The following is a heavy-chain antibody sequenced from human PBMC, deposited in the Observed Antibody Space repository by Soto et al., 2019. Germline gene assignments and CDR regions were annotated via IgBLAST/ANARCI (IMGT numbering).Heavy chain of an antibody. CDR1: GYDFFKYN. CDR2: INPNGGYT. J-gene: IGHJ4*02. D-gene: IGHD2-21*02. Sequence: QEQLVQSGAEVKKPGASVKVSCKTSGYDFFKYNMHWVRQAPGQGLEWMGVINPNGGYTRHAQKFQGRVIMTRDTSSKIVYMELSGLTSADTAMYYCTRADSDVVILPDVRPLFDLWGQGALVTVSS. CDR3: TRADSDVVILPDVRPLFDL. V-gene: IGHV1-46*01.